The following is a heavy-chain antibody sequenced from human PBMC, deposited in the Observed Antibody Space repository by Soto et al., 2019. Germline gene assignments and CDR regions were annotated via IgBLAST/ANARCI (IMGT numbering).Heavy chain of an antibody. CDR1: GLTFSDYG. CDR3: AKAGPHFDY. Sequence: HPGGSLRLSCSVSGLTFSDYGMHWVRQAPGKGLEWVAMISYDGSNKYHADSVKGRFTISRDNSKNTLYLQMSSLRGEDTAVYYCAKAGPHFDYWGQGTLVTVSS. J-gene: IGHJ4*02. D-gene: IGHD7-27*01. CDR2: ISYDGSNK. V-gene: IGHV3-30*18.